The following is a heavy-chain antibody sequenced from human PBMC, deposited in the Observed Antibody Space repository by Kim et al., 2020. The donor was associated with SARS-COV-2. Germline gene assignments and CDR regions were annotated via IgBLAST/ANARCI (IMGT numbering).Heavy chain of an antibody. D-gene: IGHD4-17*01. Sequence: GESLKISCKGSGYSFTSYWIGWVRQMPGKGLEWMGIIYPGDSDTRYSPSFQGQVTISADKSISTAYLQWSSLKASDTAMYYCASSAHDYGDSPYYGMDVWGQGTTVTVSS. CDR1: GYSFTSYW. CDR2: IYPGDSDT. J-gene: IGHJ6*02. V-gene: IGHV5-51*01. CDR3: ASSAHDYGDSPYYGMDV.